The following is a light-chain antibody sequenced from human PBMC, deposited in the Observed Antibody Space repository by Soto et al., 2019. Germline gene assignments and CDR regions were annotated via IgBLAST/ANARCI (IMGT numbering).Light chain of an antibody. CDR1: QDIDSW. V-gene: IGKV1-12*01. CDR2: TAS. CDR3: QQVNYFPQT. Sequence: DIQMTQSPSSVSVSVGERVTISCRASQDIDSWLAWYQQRPGEAPKLLIYTASSLESGVPWRFRGSGSGTAFTLTISSLQPEDVATYYRQQVNYFPQTFGQGTKVQMK. J-gene: IGKJ1*01.